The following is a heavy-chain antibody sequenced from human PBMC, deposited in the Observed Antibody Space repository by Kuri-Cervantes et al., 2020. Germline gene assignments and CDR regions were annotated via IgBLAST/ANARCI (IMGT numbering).Heavy chain of an antibody. J-gene: IGHJ6*03. CDR3: AREAVVPAANYYYYYMDV. V-gene: IGHV1-69*06. CDR1: GGTFSSYS. Sequence: SVKVSCKASGGTFSSYSISWVRQAPGQGLEWMGGIIPIFGTANYAQKFQGRVTITADKSTSTAYMELSSLRSEDTAVYYCAREAVVPAANYYYYYMDVWGKGTTVTVSS. CDR2: IIPIFGTA. D-gene: IGHD2-2*01.